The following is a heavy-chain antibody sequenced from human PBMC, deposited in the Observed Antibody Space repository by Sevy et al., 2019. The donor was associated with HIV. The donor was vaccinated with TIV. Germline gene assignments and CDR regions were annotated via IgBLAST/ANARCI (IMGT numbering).Heavy chain of an antibody. CDR3: ARDTYSSGWYIDY. D-gene: IGHD6-19*01. CDR1: GYTFTNYG. CDR2: ISAYNGNT. V-gene: IGHV1-18*04. J-gene: IGHJ4*02. Sequence: ASVNVSCKASGYTFTNYGISWVRQAPGQGLEWMGWISAYNGNTKYAQKLQGRVTLTTDTSTSTAYMELRSLRSDDTAVYYCARDTYSSGWYIDYWGQGTLVTVSS.